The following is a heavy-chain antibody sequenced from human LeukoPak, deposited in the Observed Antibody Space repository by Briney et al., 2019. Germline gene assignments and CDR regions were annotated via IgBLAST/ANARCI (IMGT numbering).Heavy chain of an antibody. V-gene: IGHV1-69*04. J-gene: IGHJ6*02. CDR1: GGTFSSYA. Sequence: SVKVSCKASGGTFSSYAISWVRQAPGQGLELMGRIIPILGIANYAQKFQGRVTITADKSTSTAYMELSSLRSEDTAVYYCARDGVVVAALYYYYGMDVWGQGTTVTVSS. D-gene: IGHD2-15*01. CDR3: ARDGVVVAALYYYYGMDV. CDR2: IIPILGIA.